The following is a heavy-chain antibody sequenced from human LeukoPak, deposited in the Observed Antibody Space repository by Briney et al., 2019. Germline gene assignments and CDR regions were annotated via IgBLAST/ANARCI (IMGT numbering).Heavy chain of an antibody. CDR3: ARGEQQLDGVGY. Sequence: GASVKVSCKASGYTFTGYYMHWERQAPGQGLEWVGWINPNSGGTNYAQKFQGKVTMTRDTSISTAYMELSRLRSDDTAVYYCARGEQQLDGVGYWGQGTLVTVSS. CDR2: INPNSGGT. V-gene: IGHV1-2*02. CDR1: GYTFTGYY. J-gene: IGHJ4*02. D-gene: IGHD6-13*01.